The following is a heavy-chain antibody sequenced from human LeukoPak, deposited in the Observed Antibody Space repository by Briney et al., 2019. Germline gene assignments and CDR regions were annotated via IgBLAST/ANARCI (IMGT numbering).Heavy chain of an antibody. Sequence: GGSLRLSCAASGFTFSSYGMHWVRQAPGKGLEWVAFIRYDGSNKYYADPVKGRFTISRDNSKNTLYLQMNSLRAEDTAVYYCARDWSGSGSYYAAWGQGTLVTVSS. CDR3: ARDWSGSGSYYAA. J-gene: IGHJ5*02. CDR2: IRYDGSNK. D-gene: IGHD3-10*01. CDR1: GFTFSSYG. V-gene: IGHV3-30*02.